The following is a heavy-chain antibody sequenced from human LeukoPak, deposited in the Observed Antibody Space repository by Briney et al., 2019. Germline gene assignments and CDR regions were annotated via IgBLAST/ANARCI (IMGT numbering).Heavy chain of an antibody. J-gene: IGHJ4*02. D-gene: IGHD2-21*02. Sequence: GGSLRLSCAASGFTFSSYSMNWVRQAPGKGLEWVSSISSSSSYIYYADSVKGRFTISRDNAKNSLYLQMNSLRAEDTAVYYCARGPRAHCDSAEPYWGQGTLVTVSS. CDR3: ARGPRAHCDSAEPY. CDR2: ISSSSSYI. CDR1: GFTFSSYS. V-gene: IGHV3-21*01.